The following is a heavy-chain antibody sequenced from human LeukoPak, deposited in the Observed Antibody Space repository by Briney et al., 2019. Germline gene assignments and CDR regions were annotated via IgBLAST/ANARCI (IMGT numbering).Heavy chain of an antibody. J-gene: IGHJ5*02. Sequence: TLSLTCTVSGDSISSGGYYCSWIRQPPGKGLEWIGYIYHSGESYFNPSLKSRVTMSVDKSKNQFSLNLTSVTAADTAVYYCARDDGDWFDPWGQGTLVTVSS. CDR1: GDSISSGGYY. V-gene: IGHV4-30-2*01. D-gene: IGHD3-16*01. CDR2: IYHSGES. CDR3: ARDDGDWFDP.